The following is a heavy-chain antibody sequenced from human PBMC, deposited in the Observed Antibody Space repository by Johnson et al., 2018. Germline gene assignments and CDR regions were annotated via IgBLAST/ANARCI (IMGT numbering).Heavy chain of an antibody. CDR3: ARDLGDALDI. V-gene: IGHV3-74*01. D-gene: IGHD7-27*01. CDR1: GFTFSSYW. J-gene: IGHJ3*02. Sequence: VQLVESGGGLVQRGGSLRLSCAASGFTFSSYWMHWVRQAPGEGLVWVACINSDGSSTTYAASGKGRFTISRDNAKNTLYMQMNSLRVEDTAVYYCARDLGDALDIGGHGTMVTVSS. CDR2: INSDGSST.